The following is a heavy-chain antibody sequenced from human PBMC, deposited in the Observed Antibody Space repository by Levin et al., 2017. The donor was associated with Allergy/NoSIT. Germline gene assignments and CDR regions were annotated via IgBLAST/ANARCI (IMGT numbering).Heavy chain of an antibody. CDR3: ARGPALRGVVAATQPVLYYFDY. J-gene: IGHJ4*02. Sequence: ASVKVSCKASGYIFTSYDINWVRQATGQGLEWMGWMNPNSGNTGYAQKFQGRVTITRNTSISTAYMELSSLRSEDTAVYYCARGPALRGVVAATQPVLYYFDYWGQGTLVTVSS. CDR2: MNPNSGNT. D-gene: IGHD2-15*01. V-gene: IGHV1-8*01. CDR1: GYIFTSYD.